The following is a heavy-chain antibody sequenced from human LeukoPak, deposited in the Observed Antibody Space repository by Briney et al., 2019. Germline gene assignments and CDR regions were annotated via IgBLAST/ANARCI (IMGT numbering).Heavy chain of an antibody. CDR1: GFTVSSYG. J-gene: IGHJ6*03. CDR2: IWNDGNEK. D-gene: IGHD3-10*01. Sequence: GGSLRLSCEASGFTVSSYGIHWVRQAPGKGLEWVAVIWNDGNEKHYADSVKDRFTISRDNSKNTLYLQMNSLRAEDTAVYYCGPTLGYNYYMDVWGKGTTVTVSS. CDR3: GPTLGYNYYMDV. V-gene: IGHV3-33*01.